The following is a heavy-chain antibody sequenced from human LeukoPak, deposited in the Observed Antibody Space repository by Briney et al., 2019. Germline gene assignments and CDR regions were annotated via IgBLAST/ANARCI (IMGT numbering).Heavy chain of an antibody. J-gene: IGHJ4*02. D-gene: IGHD4-11*01. Sequence: KPSETLSLTCTVSRGPISSSSYYWGWIRQPPGKRLEWIGSFYYIGGTYYNPSLEGRVTISADSSKNQFSLKLTSVTAADTALYYCARILTTFDSWSQGTLLTVSS. CDR1: RGPISSSSYY. V-gene: IGHV4-39*01. CDR3: ARILTTFDS. CDR2: FYYIGGT.